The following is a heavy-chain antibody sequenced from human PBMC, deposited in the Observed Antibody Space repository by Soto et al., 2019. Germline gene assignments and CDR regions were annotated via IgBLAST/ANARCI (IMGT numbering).Heavy chain of an antibody. V-gene: IGHV1-69*13. D-gene: IGHD3-22*01. CDR1: GGTFSSYA. CDR3: ARGSRDYYDSSGPIDAFDI. Sequence: GPPVKVSCKASGGTFSSYAISWVRQAPGQGLEWMGGIIPIFGTANYAQKFQGRVTITADESTSTAYMELSSLRSEDTAVYYCARGSRDYYDSSGPIDAFDIWGQGTMVTVSS. CDR2: IIPIFGTA. J-gene: IGHJ3*02.